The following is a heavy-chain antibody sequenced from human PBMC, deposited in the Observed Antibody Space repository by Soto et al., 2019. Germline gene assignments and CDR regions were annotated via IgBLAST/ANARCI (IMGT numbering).Heavy chain of an antibody. J-gene: IGHJ5*02. D-gene: IGHD5-12*01. CDR2: TYYRSKWYN. V-gene: IGHV6-1*01. Sequence: PSQTLSLTCAISGDSVSSNSAAWNWIRQSPSRGLGWLGRTYYRSKWYNDYAVSVKSRITINPDTSKNQFSLQLNSVTPEDTAVYYCAGGGGYSGYDGDNWFDPWGQGTLVTVSS. CDR1: GDSVSSNSAA. CDR3: AGGGGYSGYDGDNWFDP.